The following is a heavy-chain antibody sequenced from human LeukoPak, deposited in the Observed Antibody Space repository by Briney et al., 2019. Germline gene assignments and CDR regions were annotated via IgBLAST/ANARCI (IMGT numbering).Heavy chain of an antibody. CDR1: GFTLSEHA. V-gene: IGHV3-23*01. CDR3: AKDYCRGGNCPLPFFDS. D-gene: IGHD2-15*01. J-gene: IGHJ4*02. CDR2: IIDVGDT. Sequence: GGSLRLSCAVSGFTLSEHAMSWVRQAPGEGPEWVSGIIDVGDTYYADSVKGRFTISRDSSKNTLYLQMNSLRAEDTATYYCAKDYCRGGNCPLPFFDSWGQGTLVTVSS.